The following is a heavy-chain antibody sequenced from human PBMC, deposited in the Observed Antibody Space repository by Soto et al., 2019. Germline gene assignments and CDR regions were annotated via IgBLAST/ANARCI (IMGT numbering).Heavy chain of an antibody. V-gene: IGHV4-39*01. CDR1: GGSISENDYY. J-gene: IGHJ3*01. D-gene: IGHD3-22*01. CDR3: ARLAYDSSVSNSYGDEAFDL. Sequence: QMQLQESGPGLLKPSETLSLTCTVSGGSISENDYYWSWIRQPPGKGLEWIGTISHTGTAYYNPSLESRVAISVDTSENQFSLDLSSVTAAATAVYYCARLAYDSSVSNSYGDEAFDLWGQGTVVTVS. CDR2: ISHTGTA.